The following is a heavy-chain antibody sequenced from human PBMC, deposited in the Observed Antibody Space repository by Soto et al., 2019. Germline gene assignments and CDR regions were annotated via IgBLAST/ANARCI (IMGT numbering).Heavy chain of an antibody. J-gene: IGHJ3*02. CDR3: ARDSGHYYRSDAFDK. CDR1: GYTFTASY. V-gene: IGHV1-46*01. D-gene: IGHD1-26*01. CDR2: IGPSGGST. Sequence: ASVKVSCKASGYTFTASYMHWVRQAPGQGLEWMGIIGPSGGSTSYSQKFQGRVTMTRDTSTSTVYMGLNSLRSEDTAVFYCARDSGHYYRSDAFDKWGQGTMVTVSS.